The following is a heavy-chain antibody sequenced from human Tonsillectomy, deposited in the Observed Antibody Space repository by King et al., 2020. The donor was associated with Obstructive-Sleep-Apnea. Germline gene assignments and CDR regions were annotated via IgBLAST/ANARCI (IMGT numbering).Heavy chain of an antibody. Sequence: QLVQSGAEVKQPGSSVKVSCKATGGTFSSYGISWVRQPPGQGLEWMGGSIPILHITNYARKFQGSLTVVADKSTDTAFMELSSLRSEDTAMYYCARVSAATGKGPDFWGQGSLVTVSS. CDR2: SIPILHIT. J-gene: IGHJ4*02. V-gene: IGHV1-69*10. CDR1: GGTFSSYG. CDR3: ARVSAATGKGPDF. D-gene: IGHD1-1*01.